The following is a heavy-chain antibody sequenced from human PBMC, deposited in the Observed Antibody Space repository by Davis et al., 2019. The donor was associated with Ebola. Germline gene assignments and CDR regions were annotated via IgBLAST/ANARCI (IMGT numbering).Heavy chain of an antibody. CDR3: VREWFGESL. J-gene: IGHJ4*02. D-gene: IGHD3-10*01. CDR1: GFIFSDYS. Sequence: PGGSLRLSCAASGFIFSDYSMNWVRQAPGKGLEWVSYISSSSSTKYYADSVKGRFTISRDNAKNSLYLQMNSLRDEDTAVYYCVREWFGESLWGQGTLVTVSS. V-gene: IGHV3-48*02. CDR2: ISSSSSTK.